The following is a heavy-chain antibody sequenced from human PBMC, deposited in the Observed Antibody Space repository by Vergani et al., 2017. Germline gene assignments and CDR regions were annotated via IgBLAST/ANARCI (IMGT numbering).Heavy chain of an antibody. CDR2: IYYSGST. CDR3: ARVRRDDSSGYYYYYGMDV. Sequence: QVQLQESGPGLVKPSQTLSLTCTVSGGSISSGDYYWSWIRQPPGKGLEWIGYIYYSGSTNYYPSLKSRVTISVDTSKNQFSLKLSSVTAADTAVYYCARVRRDDSSGYYYYYGMDVWGQGTTVTVSS. CDR1: GGSISSGDYY. D-gene: IGHD3-22*01. V-gene: IGHV4-30-4*01. J-gene: IGHJ6*02.